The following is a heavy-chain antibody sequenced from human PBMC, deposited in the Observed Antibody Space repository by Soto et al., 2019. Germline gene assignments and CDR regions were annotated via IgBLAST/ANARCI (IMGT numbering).Heavy chain of an antibody. Sequence: EVQLLESGGGLVQPGGSLRLSCAASGFTFSSYAMSWVRQAPGKGLEWVSAISGSGGSTYYADSVKGRFTISRDNSKNTLYLHMNSMRAEDTAVYYCAKVSRGSKDFDYWGQGTLVTVSS. J-gene: IGHJ4*02. D-gene: IGHD2-15*01. CDR2: ISGSGGST. V-gene: IGHV3-23*01. CDR3: AKVSRGSKDFDY. CDR1: GFTFSSYA.